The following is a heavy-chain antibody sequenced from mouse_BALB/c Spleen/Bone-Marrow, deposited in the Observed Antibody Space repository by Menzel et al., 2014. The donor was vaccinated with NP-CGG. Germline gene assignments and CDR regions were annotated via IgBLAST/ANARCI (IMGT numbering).Heavy chain of an antibody. V-gene: IGHV1-4*01. CDR2: INPSSGYT. CDR1: GYTFTCYT. Sequence: QVQLQQSGAELARPGASVKMSCKASGYTFTCYTMHWVKQRPGQGLEWIGYINPSSGYTNYNQKFKDKAILTADKSSSTAYMQLSSLTSEDSAVYYCAYGNYGYAMDYWGQGTSVTVSS. J-gene: IGHJ4*01. D-gene: IGHD2-10*02. CDR3: AYGNYGYAMDY.